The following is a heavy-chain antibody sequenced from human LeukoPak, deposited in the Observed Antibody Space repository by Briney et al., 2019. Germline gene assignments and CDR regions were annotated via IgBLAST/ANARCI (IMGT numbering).Heavy chain of an antibody. CDR1: GGSISSSSYY. Sequence: SETLSLTCTVSGGSISSSSYYWGWIRQPPGKGLEWIGSIYYSGSTYYNPSLKSRVTISVDTSKNQFSLKLSSVTAADTAVYYCARDLTEDDYGGYGAFDYWGQGTLVTVSS. CDR3: ARDLTEDDYGGYGAFDY. CDR2: IYYSGST. J-gene: IGHJ4*02. D-gene: IGHD4-23*01. V-gene: IGHV4-39*07.